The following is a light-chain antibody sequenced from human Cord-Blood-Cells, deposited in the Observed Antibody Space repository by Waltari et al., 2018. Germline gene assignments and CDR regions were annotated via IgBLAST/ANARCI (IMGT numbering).Light chain of an antibody. CDR1: SSDVGGYNY. Sequence: QSALTQPASVSGYPGASITISCPGTSSDVGGYNYVSRYQQHPGKAPNLMIYEISNRPSGVSNLFSGSKSGNTASLTISVLQAEDDADYYCSSYTSSSTLVVFGGGTKLTVL. CDR3: SSYTSSSTLVV. J-gene: IGLJ2*01. CDR2: EIS. V-gene: IGLV2-14*01.